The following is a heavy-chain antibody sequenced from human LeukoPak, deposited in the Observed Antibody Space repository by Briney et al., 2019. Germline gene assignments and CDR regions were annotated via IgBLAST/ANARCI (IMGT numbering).Heavy chain of an antibody. D-gene: IGHD3-9*01. Sequence: GGSQSLSFAASGFPFRSYAMSWVREAPGKGLEWVSAIIGSGGSTYYADSVKGRFTISRDNSKNTLYLQMNSLRAEDTALYYCAKEMSDIVAGYADAFDIWGQGTMVTVSS. CDR2: IIGSGGST. CDR3: AKEMSDIVAGYADAFDI. J-gene: IGHJ3*02. V-gene: IGHV3-23*01. CDR1: GFPFRSYA.